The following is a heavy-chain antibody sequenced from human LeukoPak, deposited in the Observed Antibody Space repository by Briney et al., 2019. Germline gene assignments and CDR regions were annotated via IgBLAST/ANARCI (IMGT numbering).Heavy chain of an antibody. J-gene: IGHJ5*02. V-gene: IGHV4-34*01. CDR2: INHSGST. CDR3: AREALQWLKNNWFDP. Sequence: PSETLSLTCAVYGGSFSGYYWSWIRQPPGKGLGGMGEINHSGSTNYNPSLKSRVTISVDTSKNQFSLKLSSVTAADTAVYYCAREALQWLKNNWFDPWGQGTLVTVSS. CDR1: GGSFSGYY. D-gene: IGHD6-19*01.